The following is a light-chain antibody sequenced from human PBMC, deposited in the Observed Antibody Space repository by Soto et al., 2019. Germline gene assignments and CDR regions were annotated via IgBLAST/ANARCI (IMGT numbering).Light chain of an antibody. Sequence: EIVLTQSPGTLSLSPGERATLSCRASQSVSSSYLAWYQQKPGQAPRLLIYGASSRATGIPDRFSGSGSGTDFTLTISRLEPEDFAVYYCQEFASNFGGGTKVDIK. V-gene: IGKV3-20*01. CDR1: QSVSSSY. J-gene: IGKJ4*01. CDR2: GAS. CDR3: QEFASN.